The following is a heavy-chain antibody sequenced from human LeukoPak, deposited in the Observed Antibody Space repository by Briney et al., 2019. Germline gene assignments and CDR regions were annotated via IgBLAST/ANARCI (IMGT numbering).Heavy chain of an antibody. V-gene: IGHV1-2*02. J-gene: IGHJ4*02. CDR3: ARDDNFQFDY. Sequence: ASVKVSCKASGYTFTAYYLHWVRQAPGQGLEWMGWINPNSGGTNYAQKFQGRVTMTRDTSISTAYMDLSRLTFDDTAVYYCARDDNFQFDYWGQGALVTVSP. CDR1: GYTFTAYY. CDR2: INPNSGGT. D-gene: IGHD1-1*01.